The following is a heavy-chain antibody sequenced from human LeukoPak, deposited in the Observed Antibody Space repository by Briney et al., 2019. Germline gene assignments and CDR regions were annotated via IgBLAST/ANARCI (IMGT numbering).Heavy chain of an antibody. V-gene: IGHV3-23*01. CDR1: GFAFSSYA. CDR2: ISGSGGST. Sequence: GGSLRLSCAASGFAFSSYAMSWVHQAPGKGLEWVSAISGSGGSTYYADSVKGRFTISRDNSKNTLYLQMHSLRAEDTAVYYCAKDRGIAVAGIVDYWGQGTLVTVSS. J-gene: IGHJ4*02. CDR3: AKDRGIAVAGIVDY. D-gene: IGHD6-19*01.